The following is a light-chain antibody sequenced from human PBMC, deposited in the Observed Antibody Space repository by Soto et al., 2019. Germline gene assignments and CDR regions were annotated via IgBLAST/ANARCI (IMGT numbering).Light chain of an antibody. J-gene: IGKJ1*01. V-gene: IGKV3-20*01. CDR3: QQYGGSPQT. CDR2: GAS. Sequence: EIVLTQSPGTLSLSPGERATLSCRASQSVSSSFLAWYQQKPGRAPRLLIYGASSRATGIPDRFSGSGSGTDFTLSISRLEPEDFAVYYCQQYGGSPQTFGQGTKVDIK. CDR1: QSVSSSF.